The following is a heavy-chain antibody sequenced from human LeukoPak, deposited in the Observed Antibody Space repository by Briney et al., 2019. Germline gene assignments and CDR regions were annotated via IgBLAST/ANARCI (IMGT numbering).Heavy chain of an antibody. CDR3: ARLGYSYGLVDY. J-gene: IGHJ4*02. CDR1: GGSISSYY. D-gene: IGHD5-18*01. CDR2: IYYSGST. V-gene: IGHV4-59*01. Sequence: PSETLSLTCTVSGGSISSYYWSWIRQPPGKGLEWIGYIYYSGSTNYNPSLKSRVTISVDTSKNQFSLKLSSVTAADTAVYYCARLGYSYGLVDYWGQGTLVTVSS.